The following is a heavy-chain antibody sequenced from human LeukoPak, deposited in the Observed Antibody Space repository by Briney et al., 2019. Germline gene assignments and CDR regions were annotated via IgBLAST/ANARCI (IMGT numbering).Heavy chain of an antibody. V-gene: IGHV4-34*01. D-gene: IGHD3-3*01. CDR2: INHSGST. CDR3: ARGVLRFLAWVPRGNWFDP. Sequence: SETLSLTCAVYGGSFSGYYWSWIRQPPGKGLEWIGEINHSGSTNYNPSLKSRVTISVDTSKNQFSLKLSSVTATDTAVYYCARGVLRFLAWVPRGNWFDPWGQGTLVTVSS. CDR1: GGSFSGYY. J-gene: IGHJ5*02.